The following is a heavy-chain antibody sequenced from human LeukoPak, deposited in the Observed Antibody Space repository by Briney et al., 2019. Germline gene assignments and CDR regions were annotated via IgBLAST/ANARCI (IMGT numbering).Heavy chain of an antibody. CDR1: GGSFSGYY. CDR3: ARGGRSGLTY. J-gene: IGHJ4*02. Sequence: SETLSLTCAVYGGSFSGYYWSWIRQPPGKGLEWIGGINHSGSTNYNPSLKSRVTISVDTSKNQFSLKLSSVTAADTAVYYCARGGRSGLTYWGQGTLVTVSS. CDR2: INHSGST. V-gene: IGHV4-34*01. D-gene: IGHD6-19*01.